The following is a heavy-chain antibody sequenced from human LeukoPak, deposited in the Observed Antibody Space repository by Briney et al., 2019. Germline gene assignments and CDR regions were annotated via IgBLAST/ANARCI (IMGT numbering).Heavy chain of an antibody. Sequence: SETLSLTCAVYGGSFSGYYWSWIRQPPGKGLEWIGEINHSGSTNYNPSLKSRVTISVDTSKNQFSLKLSSVTAADTAVYYCARGEPRSTYYYDSSGRGYYWGQGTLVTVSS. CDR2: INHSGST. V-gene: IGHV4-34*01. J-gene: IGHJ4*02. CDR3: ARGEPRSTYYYDSSGRGYY. D-gene: IGHD3-22*01. CDR1: GGSFSGYY.